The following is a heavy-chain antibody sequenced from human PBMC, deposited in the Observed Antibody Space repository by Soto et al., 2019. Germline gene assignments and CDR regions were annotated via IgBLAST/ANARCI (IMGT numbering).Heavy chain of an antibody. Sequence: GSLRLSFTASEFTFSSYTMSWVRQAPGKGLEWVSSISGSAGSIYYADSVKGRFTVSRDNSKDTLYLEMNTLRAEDTAVYYCAKGMAILHDYYAMDVWGQGTTVTVSS. CDR2: ISGSAGSI. V-gene: IGHV3-23*01. CDR3: AKGMAILHDYYAMDV. D-gene: IGHD3-3*01. J-gene: IGHJ6*02. CDR1: EFTFSSYT.